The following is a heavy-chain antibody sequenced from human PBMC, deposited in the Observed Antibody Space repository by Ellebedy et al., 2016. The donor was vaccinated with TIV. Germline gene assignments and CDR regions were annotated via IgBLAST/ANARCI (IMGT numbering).Heavy chain of an antibody. CDR1: GYTFTGYY. CDR3: ARGAGSAEYSSSSGWFDP. J-gene: IGHJ5*02. V-gene: IGHV1-2*02. D-gene: IGHD6-6*01. CDR2: INPNNGGT. Sequence: AASVKVSCKASGYTFTGYYMHWVRQAPGQGLEWMGWINPNNGGTNYAQKFQARVTMTRDTSITTAYMELSRLTSDDTAVYYCARGAGSAEYSSSSGWFDPWGQGTLVTVSS.